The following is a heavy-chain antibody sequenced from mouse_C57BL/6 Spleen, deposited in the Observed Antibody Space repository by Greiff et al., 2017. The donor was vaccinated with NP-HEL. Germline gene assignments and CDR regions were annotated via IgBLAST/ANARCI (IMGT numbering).Heavy chain of an antibody. CDR2: INYDGSST. V-gene: IGHV5-16*01. CDR3: ARESNYYYFDY. D-gene: IGHD2-5*01. J-gene: IGHJ2*01. CDR1: GFTFSDYY. Sequence: EVQLQQSEGGLVQPGSSMKLSCTASGFTFSDYYMAWVRQVPEKGLEWVANINYDGSSTYYLDSLKSRFIISRDNAKNILYLQMSSLKSEDTATYYCARESNYYYFDYWGQGTTLTVSS.